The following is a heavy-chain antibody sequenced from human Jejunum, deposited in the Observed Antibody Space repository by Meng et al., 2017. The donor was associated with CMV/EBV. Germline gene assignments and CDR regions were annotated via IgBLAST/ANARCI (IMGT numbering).Heavy chain of an antibody. CDR1: GFIFSSLE. CDR3: ARVHRGSYSALYFDI. J-gene: IGHJ3*02. Sequence: GFIFSSLELTWVRQAAGKGLEWVSYISGSGNSISYADSVKGRFTFSRDNAKNSLYLQMNSLRAEDTAVYYCARVHRGSYSALYFDIWGQGTLVTVSS. V-gene: IGHV3-48*03. D-gene: IGHD1-26*01. CDR2: ISGSGNSI.